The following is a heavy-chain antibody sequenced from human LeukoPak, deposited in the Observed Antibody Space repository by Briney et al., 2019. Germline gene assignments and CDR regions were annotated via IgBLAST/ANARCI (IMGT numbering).Heavy chain of an antibody. V-gene: IGHV1-2*02. CDR3: ARGSPAVAAQKGDY. Sequence: ASVKVSRKASGYTFTGYYMHWVRQAPGQGLEWMGWINPNSGGTNYAQKFQGRVTMTRDTSISTAYMELSRLRSDDTAVYYCARGSPAVAAQKGDYWGQGTLVTVSS. CDR2: INPNSGGT. D-gene: IGHD6-19*01. J-gene: IGHJ4*02. CDR1: GYTFTGYY.